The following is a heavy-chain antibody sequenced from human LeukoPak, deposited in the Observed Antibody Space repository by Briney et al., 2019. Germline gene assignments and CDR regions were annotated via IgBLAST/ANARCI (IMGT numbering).Heavy chain of an antibody. Sequence: GASVKVSCKASGYTFTSYYMHWVRQAPGQGLEWMGIINPSGGSTSYAQKFQGRVTMTRDTSTSTVYMELSSLRSEDTAVYYCAIDREAAAWFDWGQGTLVTVSS. V-gene: IGHV1-46*01. CDR3: AIDREAAAWFD. CDR1: GYTFTSYY. J-gene: IGHJ4*02. CDR2: INPSGGST. D-gene: IGHD6-13*01.